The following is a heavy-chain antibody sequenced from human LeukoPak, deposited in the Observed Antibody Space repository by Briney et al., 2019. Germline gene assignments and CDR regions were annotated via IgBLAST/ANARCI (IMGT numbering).Heavy chain of an antibody. Sequence: SETLSLTCAVCGGSFSGYYWSWIRQPPGKGLEWIGEINHSGSTYYNPSLKSRVTISVDTSKNQFSLKLSSVTAADTAVYYCARARGDPSDYFDYWGQGTLVTVSS. CDR2: INHSGST. J-gene: IGHJ4*02. V-gene: IGHV4-34*01. CDR1: GGSFSGYY. CDR3: ARARGDPSDYFDY.